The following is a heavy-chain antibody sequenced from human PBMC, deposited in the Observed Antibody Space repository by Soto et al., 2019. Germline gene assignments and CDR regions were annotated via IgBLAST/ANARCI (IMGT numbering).Heavy chain of an antibody. CDR3: ARVWGAATRNNWFDP. J-gene: IGHJ5*02. CDR2: INHSGST. D-gene: IGHD2-15*01. Sequence: SETLSLTCAVYGGSFSGYYWSWIRQPPGKGLEWIGEINHSGSTNYNPSLKSRVTISVDTSKNQFSLKLSSVTAADTAVYYCARVWGAATRNNWFDPWGQGTLVTVSS. V-gene: IGHV4-34*01. CDR1: GGSFSGYY.